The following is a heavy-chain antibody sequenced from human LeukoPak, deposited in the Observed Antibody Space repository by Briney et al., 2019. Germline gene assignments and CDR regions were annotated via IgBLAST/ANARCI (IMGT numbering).Heavy chain of an antibody. J-gene: IGHJ4*02. V-gene: IGHV4-39*01. CDR1: GGSISSSSYY. CDR2: IYYSGST. CDR3: AKSGGYGLIDY. Sequence: SETLSLTCTVSGGSISSSSYYWGWIRQPPGKGLEWIGSIYYSGSTYYNPSLKSRVTISVDTSKNEFSLRLNSVTAADTAMYYCAKSGGYGLIDYWGQGTLVTVSS. D-gene: IGHD1-26*01.